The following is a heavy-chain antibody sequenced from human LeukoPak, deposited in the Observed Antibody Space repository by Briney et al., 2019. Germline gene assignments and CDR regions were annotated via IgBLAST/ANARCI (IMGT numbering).Heavy chain of an antibody. V-gene: IGHV4-61*02. D-gene: IGHD2-21*02. CDR1: GGSISSGSYY. J-gene: IGHJ4*02. CDR2: IYTSGST. CDR3: ARDNRLLYDY. Sequence: SETLSLTCTVSGGSISSGSYYWSWIRQPAGKGLEWIGRIYTSGSTNYNPSLKSRVTISVDTSKNQFSLELSSVTAADTAVYYCARDNRLLYDYWGQGTLVTVSS.